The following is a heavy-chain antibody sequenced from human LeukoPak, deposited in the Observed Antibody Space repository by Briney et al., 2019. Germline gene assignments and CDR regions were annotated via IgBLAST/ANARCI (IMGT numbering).Heavy chain of an antibody. CDR2: INYSGRT. J-gene: IGHJ4*02. CDR1: DDSISNNRYF. Sequence: PSETLSLTCTISDDSISNNRYFWAWIRQPPGKGLEWIGSINYSGRTYYNPSPKSRLTMSVDTAERQFSLKLISVTAAGTALYYCARDIDDVGALLDFWGQGTLVTVSS. CDR3: ARDIDDVGALLDF. V-gene: IGHV4-39*07. D-gene: IGHD1-26*01.